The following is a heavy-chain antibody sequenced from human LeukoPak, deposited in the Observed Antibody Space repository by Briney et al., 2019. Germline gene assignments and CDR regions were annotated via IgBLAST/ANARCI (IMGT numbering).Heavy chain of an antibody. V-gene: IGHV3-43*02. D-gene: IGHD6-19*01. CDR3: AKDAGAGTWLHY. CDR1: GFTFGDYA. Sequence: GGSLRLSCAASGFTFGDYAMHWVRQAPGKGLEWVSLIRGDGRTTSYAGSVKGRFTISRDNSKNSLYLQMSSLRGEDTAMYYCAKDAGAGTWLHYWGQGTLVTVSS. J-gene: IGHJ4*02. CDR2: IRGDGRTT.